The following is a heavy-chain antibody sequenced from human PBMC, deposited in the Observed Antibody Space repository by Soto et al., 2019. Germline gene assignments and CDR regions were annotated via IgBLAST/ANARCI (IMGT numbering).Heavy chain of an antibody. D-gene: IGHD4-17*01. CDR2: ISSSSSYT. Sequence: QVQLVESGGGLVQPGGSLRLSCAASGFTFSDYYMSWIRQAPGKGLEWVSYISSSSSYTNYADSVKGRFTISRDNAKNSLYLQMNSLRAEDTAVYYCARDQGDGDFSNFDYWGQGTLVTVSS. J-gene: IGHJ4*02. CDR3: ARDQGDGDFSNFDY. V-gene: IGHV3-11*06. CDR1: GFTFSDYY.